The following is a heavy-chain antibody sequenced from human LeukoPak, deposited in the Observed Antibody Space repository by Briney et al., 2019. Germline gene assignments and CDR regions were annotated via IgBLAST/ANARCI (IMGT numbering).Heavy chain of an antibody. CDR2: ISGSGIST. D-gene: IGHD6-13*01. V-gene: IGHV3-23*01. CDR3: AKGRSSSWYSGHYFDY. CDR1: GFTVSSNY. Sequence: GGSLRLSCAASGFTVSSNYMSWVRQAPGKGLEWVSAISGSGISTYYADSVKGRLTISRDNSKNTLFLQMNSLRAEDTAVYYCAKGRSSSWYSGHYFDYWGQGTLVTVSS. J-gene: IGHJ4*02.